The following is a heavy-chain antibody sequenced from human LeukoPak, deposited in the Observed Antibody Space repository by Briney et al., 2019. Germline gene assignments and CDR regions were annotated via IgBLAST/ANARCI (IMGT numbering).Heavy chain of an antibody. D-gene: IGHD5-12*01. CDR3: VRGDYRDY. CDR2: IGSTSRDK. J-gene: IGHJ4*02. V-gene: IGHV3-21*01. CDR1: GFTFSTST. Sequence: PGGSLRLSCAASGFTFSTSTMNWVRQAPGKGLEWVSSIGSTSRDKYFVGSVRGRFTISRDNAKNSLYLEMNSLRADVTAVYYCVRGDYRDYWGQGTLVTVSS.